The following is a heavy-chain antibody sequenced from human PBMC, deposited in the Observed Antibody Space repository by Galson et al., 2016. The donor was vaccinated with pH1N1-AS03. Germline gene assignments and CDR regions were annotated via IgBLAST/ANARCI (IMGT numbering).Heavy chain of an antibody. Sequence: SVKVSCKASGYTFTSYYIHWVRQAPGQGREWMGIINPSDGNTNYAQRFQGRVTMTRDTSTSTVYMELSSLGSDDTAVYYCARVSAGLTGDYYAMDVWGQGTTVTVSS. CDR1: GYTFTSYY. CDR2: INPSDGNT. J-gene: IGHJ6*02. D-gene: IGHD4/OR15-4a*01. V-gene: IGHV1-46*01. CDR3: ARVSAGLTGDYYAMDV.